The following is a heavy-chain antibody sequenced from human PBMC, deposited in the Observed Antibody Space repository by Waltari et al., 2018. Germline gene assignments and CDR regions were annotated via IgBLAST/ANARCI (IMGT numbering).Heavy chain of an antibody. J-gene: IGHJ4*01. CDR3: ATRDVYSGSPC. Sequence: QVQLRESGPGLVRPSETLSLPCTVSGDSMTPGSWWTWVRQSPGKGLEWIGEIHQSGDTNYNPSLKSRVTLSIDKSRDVFSLQLTSVTAADTAVYYCATRDVYSGSPCWGQGTLVAVSS. V-gene: IGHV4-4*02. D-gene: IGHD1-26*01. CDR1: GDSMTPGSW. CDR2: IHQSGDT.